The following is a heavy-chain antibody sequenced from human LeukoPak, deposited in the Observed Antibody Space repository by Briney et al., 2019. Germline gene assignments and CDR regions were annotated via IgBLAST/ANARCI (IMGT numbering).Heavy chain of an antibody. CDR1: GGTFSSYA. CDR2: MNPNSGNT. V-gene: IGHV1-8*02. D-gene: IGHD6-19*01. J-gene: IGHJ3*02. Sequence: ASVKVSCKASGGTFSSYAINWVRQATGQGLEWMGWMNPNSGNTGYAQKFQGRVTMTRDTSISTAYMELSRLSSDDTAVYYCAKVMAGTVAFDIWGQGTMVTVSP. CDR3: AKVMAGTVAFDI.